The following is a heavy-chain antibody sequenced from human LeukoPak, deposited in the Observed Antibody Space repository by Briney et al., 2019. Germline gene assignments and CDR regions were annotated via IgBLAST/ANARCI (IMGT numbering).Heavy chain of an antibody. J-gene: IGHJ4*02. CDR1: GFTFSSYS. CDR3: AREYYDFWSGPDY. Sequence: GGSLRLSCAASGFTFSSYSMNWVRRAPGKGLEWVSSISSSSSYIYYADSVKGRFTISRDNAKNSLYLQMNSLRAEDTAVYYCAREYYDFWSGPDYWGQGTLVTVSS. CDR2: ISSSSSYI. D-gene: IGHD3-3*01. V-gene: IGHV3-21*01.